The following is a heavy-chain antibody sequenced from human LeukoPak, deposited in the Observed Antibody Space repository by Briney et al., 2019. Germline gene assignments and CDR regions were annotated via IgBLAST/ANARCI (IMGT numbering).Heavy chain of an antibody. Sequence: SETLPLTCTVSGGPISSHYWSWLRQPPGKGLEWIGYIDNSGRTNYNPSLMSRVTISADTSKNQFSLNVTSVTAADTAVYYCARYSLIGNNDFDIWGQGTMVTISS. CDR1: GGPISSHY. V-gene: IGHV4-59*11. CDR2: IDNSGRT. D-gene: IGHD1-20*01. CDR3: ARYSLIGNNDFDI. J-gene: IGHJ3*02.